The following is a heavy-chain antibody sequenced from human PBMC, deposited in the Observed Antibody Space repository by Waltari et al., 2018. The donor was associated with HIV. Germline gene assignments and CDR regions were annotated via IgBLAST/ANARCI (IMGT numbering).Heavy chain of an antibody. Sequence: QEHLVESGGAVVQPGSSLRLSCAASGFTFSSYNRIWVRQAPGKGLEWVAVISYYGSSENYADFVKGRFPISRDNSENTLYLQMHSLRPEDTAVYYCARGGKYGDYQYYFDSWGQGTLVTVSP. CDR3: ARGGKYGDYQYYFDS. J-gene: IGHJ4*02. V-gene: IGHV3-30-3*01. D-gene: IGHD4-17*01. CDR1: GFTFSSYN. CDR2: ISYYGSSE.